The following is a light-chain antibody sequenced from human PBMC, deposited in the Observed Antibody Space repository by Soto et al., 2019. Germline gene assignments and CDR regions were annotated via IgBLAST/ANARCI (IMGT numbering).Light chain of an antibody. CDR2: RNN. V-gene: IGLV1-47*01. J-gene: IGLJ7*01. CDR1: SSNIGSNY. Sequence: QSVLTQPPSASGTPGQRVTISCSGSSSNIGSNYVYWYQQLPGTAPKLLIFRNNQRPSGVPDRCSGSKSGTSASLAISGLRSEDEADYYCAPWDDSLSGPVFGGGTQLTVL. CDR3: APWDDSLSGPV.